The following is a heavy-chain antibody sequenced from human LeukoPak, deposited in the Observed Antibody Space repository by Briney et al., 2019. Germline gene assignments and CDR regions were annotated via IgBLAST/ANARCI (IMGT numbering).Heavy chain of an antibody. J-gene: IGHJ4*02. CDR1: GFTFSSYP. D-gene: IGHD2-2*01. V-gene: IGHV3-30-3*01. Sequence: GRSLRLSCAASGFTFSSYPMHWVRQAPGKGLEGVAVISYDGSNKYYADSVKGRFTISRDNSKNTLYLQMNSLRAEDTAVYYCAKGAPYCSSISCYVDYWGQGTLVTVSS. CDR2: ISYDGSNK. CDR3: AKGAPYCSSISCYVDY.